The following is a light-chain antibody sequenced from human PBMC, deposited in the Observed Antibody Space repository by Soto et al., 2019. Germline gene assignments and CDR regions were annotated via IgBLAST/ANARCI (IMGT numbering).Light chain of an antibody. CDR1: QSVSSN. J-gene: IGKJ1*01. CDR3: HQYNNRPPWT. V-gene: IGKV3-15*01. CDR2: GAS. Sequence: EIVMTQSPATLSVSPGERATLSCRASQSVSSNLAWYQQKPAQAPKLLLYGASTRATGIPARFSGSGSGTEFTLPISSLQSEDYAVYYCHQYNNRPPWTFGQGTKV.